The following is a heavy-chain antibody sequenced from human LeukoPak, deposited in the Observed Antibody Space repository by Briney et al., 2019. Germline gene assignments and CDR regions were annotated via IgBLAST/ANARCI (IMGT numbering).Heavy chain of an antibody. V-gene: IGHV3-23*01. J-gene: IGHJ4*02. CDR3: AKYTPANYYGSETIFDY. D-gene: IGHD3-10*01. CDR1: GFTFSLYA. Sequence: PGGPLRLSCAASGFTFSLYAMSWVRQAPGKGLEWVSAISGSGGSTFYADSVKGRFTLSRDNSKNTLYLQMNSLRADDTAVYYCAKYTPANYYGSETIFDYWGQGTLVTVSS. CDR2: ISGSGGST.